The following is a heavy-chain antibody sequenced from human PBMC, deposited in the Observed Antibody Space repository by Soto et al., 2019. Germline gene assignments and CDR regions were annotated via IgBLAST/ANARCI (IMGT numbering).Heavy chain of an antibody. D-gene: IGHD6-13*01. V-gene: IGHV3-23*01. CDR3: ARDRERDAWYEDY. CDR2: ISGSDGST. J-gene: IGHJ4*02. Sequence: EVQLLDSGGRLVQPGASLRLSCAASGFTFSSYAMSWVRQAPGKGLEWVSSISGSDGSTYYADSVKGRFTISRDNSKNTLYLQMNSLRAEDTAVYYCARDRERDAWYEDYWGQGTLVTVSS. CDR1: GFTFSSYA.